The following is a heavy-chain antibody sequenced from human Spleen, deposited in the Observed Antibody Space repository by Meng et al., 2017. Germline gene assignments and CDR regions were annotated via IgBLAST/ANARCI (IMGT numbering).Heavy chain of an antibody. V-gene: IGHV4-61*02. Sequence: SETLSLTCTVSGGSITSGTYYWSWIRQPAGKGLEWIGRIYTSGSTNYNPSLKSRVTISIDTSRIQFSLKLRSVTAADTAVYYCARHNYGSGSSPFYYHYYGMDVWGQGTTVTVSS. D-gene: IGHD3-10*01. J-gene: IGHJ6*01. CDR3: ARHNYGSGSSPFYYHYYGMDV. CDR1: GGSITSGTYY. CDR2: IYTSGST.